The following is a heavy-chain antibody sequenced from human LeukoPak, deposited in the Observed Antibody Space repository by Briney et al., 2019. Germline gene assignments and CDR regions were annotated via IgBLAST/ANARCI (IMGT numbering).Heavy chain of an antibody. CDR2: MNPNSGNT. D-gene: IGHD1-14*01. Sequence: ASVKVSCKASGYTFTSYDINWVRQATGQGLEWMGWMNPNSGNTGYAQKFQGRVTMTRNTSISTAYMELSSLRSEDTAMYYCATPAPGHGFFDYWGQGTLVTVSS. J-gene: IGHJ4*02. CDR1: GYTFTSYD. V-gene: IGHV1-8*01. CDR3: ATPAPGHGFFDY.